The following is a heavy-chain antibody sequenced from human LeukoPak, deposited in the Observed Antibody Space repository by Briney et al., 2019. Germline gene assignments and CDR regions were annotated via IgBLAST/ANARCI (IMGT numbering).Heavy chain of an antibody. CDR3: ARGGGPPMSYYYYYMDV. D-gene: IGHD3-22*01. CDR2: TGAAT. J-gene: IGHJ6*03. V-gene: IGHV3-23*01. Sequence: TGAATYYADSVRGRLTVSRDNSINTVYLQMNSLRAEDTAVYYCARGGGPPMSYYYYYMDVWGKGTTVTVSS.